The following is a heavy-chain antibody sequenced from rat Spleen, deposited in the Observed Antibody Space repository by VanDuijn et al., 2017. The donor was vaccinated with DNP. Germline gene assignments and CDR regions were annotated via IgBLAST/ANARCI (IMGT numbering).Heavy chain of an antibody. CDR1: GFTFSDYN. Sequence: EVQLVESGGGLVQPGRSLKLSCAASGFTFSDYNMAWVRQAPKKGLEWVATIIYDGSRTYYRDSVKGRFTISRDNAKSTLYLQMDSLRSEDTATYYCATHGTMMVTLHAMDAWGQGTSVTVSS. CDR3: ATHGTMMVTLHAMDA. D-gene: IGHD1-12*03. V-gene: IGHV5S10*01. J-gene: IGHJ4*01. CDR2: IIYDGSRT.